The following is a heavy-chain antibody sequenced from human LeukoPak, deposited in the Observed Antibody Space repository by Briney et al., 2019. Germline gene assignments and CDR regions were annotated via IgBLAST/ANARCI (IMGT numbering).Heavy chain of an antibody. D-gene: IGHD2-15*01. Sequence: SETLSLTCAVYGGSFSGYYWSWIRQPPGKGLEWFGEINHSGSTNYNPSLNSLVTISVATSKNQFSLKLSSVTAADTAVYDCARESYCSGGSCYSALDYWGQGTLVTVSS. V-gene: IGHV4-34*01. J-gene: IGHJ4*02. CDR3: ARESYCSGGSCYSALDY. CDR1: GGSFSGYY. CDR2: INHSGST.